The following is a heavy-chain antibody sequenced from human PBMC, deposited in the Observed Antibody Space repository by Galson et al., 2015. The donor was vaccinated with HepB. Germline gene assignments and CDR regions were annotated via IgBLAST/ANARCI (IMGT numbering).Heavy chain of an antibody. J-gene: IGHJ6*02. D-gene: IGHD6-19*01. CDR2: ISAYNGNT. CDR1: GYTFTIYG. CDR3: ARDGAVADRPHEYYYYGMDV. V-gene: IGHV1-18*01. Sequence: SVKVSCKASGYTFTIYGIRWVRQAPGQGLEWMGWISAYNGNTNYAQKLQGRVTMTTDTSTSTAYMELRSLRSDDTAVYYCARDGAVADRPHEYYYYGMDVWGQGTTVTVSS.